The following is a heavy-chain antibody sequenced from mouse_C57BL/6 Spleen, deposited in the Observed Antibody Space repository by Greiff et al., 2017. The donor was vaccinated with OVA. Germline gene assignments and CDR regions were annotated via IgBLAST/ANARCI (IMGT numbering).Heavy chain of an antibody. CDR3: ARGRGGYYYFDY. CDR1: GYTFTNYW. V-gene: IGHV1-63*01. J-gene: IGHJ2*01. CDR2: IYPGGGYT. Sequence: VQLQESGAELVRPGTSVKMSCKASGYTFTNYWIGWAKQRPGHGLEWIGDIYPGGGYTNYNEKFKGKATLTADKSSSTAYMQFSSLTSEDSAIYYCARGRGGYYYFDYWGQGTTLTVSS. D-gene: IGHD2-3*01.